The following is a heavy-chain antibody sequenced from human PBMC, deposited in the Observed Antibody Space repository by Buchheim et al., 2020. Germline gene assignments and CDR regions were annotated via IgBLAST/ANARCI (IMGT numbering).Heavy chain of an antibody. J-gene: IGHJ5*02. D-gene: IGHD1-1*01. CDR2: IGYSGESP. CDR3: AKGNINNNWYVWFDP. Sequence: EVQLLESGGGLVQPGGSLRLSCAASGFTFSNYAINWVRQAPGKGLEWVSGIGYSGESPYYADSVKGRFTISRDNSKDTLFLQMNSLRVEDTATYYCAKGNINNNWYVWFDPWGQRTL. CDR1: GFTFSNYA. V-gene: IGHV3-23*01.